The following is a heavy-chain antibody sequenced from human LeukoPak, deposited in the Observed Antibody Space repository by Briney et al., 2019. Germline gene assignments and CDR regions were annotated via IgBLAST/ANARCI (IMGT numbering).Heavy chain of an antibody. D-gene: IGHD3-22*01. CDR2: ISSNGGST. CDR3: VKGQRYYASSGYYSIEYFQH. CDR1: GSTFSSYA. V-gene: IGHV3-64D*09. Sequence: PGGSLRLSCSASGSTFSSYAMHWVRQAPGKGLGYVSAISSNGGSTYYADSVKGRFTISRDNSKNTLYLQMSSLRAEDAAVYYCVKGQRYYASSGYYSIEYFQHWGQGTLVTVSS. J-gene: IGHJ1*01.